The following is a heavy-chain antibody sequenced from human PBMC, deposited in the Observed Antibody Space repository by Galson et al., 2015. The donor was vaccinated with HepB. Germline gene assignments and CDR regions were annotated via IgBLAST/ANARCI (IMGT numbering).Heavy chain of an antibody. V-gene: IGHV1-69*06. CDR1: GGTFSSYA. J-gene: IGHJ4*02. CDR2: IIPIFGTA. D-gene: IGHD6-19*01. Sequence: SVKVSCKASGGTFSSYAISWVRQAPGQGLGWMGGIIPIFGTANYAQKFQGRVTITADKSTSTAYMELSSLRSEDTAVYYCARDAIAVAGPDYFDYWGQGTLVTVSS. CDR3: ARDAIAVAGPDYFDY.